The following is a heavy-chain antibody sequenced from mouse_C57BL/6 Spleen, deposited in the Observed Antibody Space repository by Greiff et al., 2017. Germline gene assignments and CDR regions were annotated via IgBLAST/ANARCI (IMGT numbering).Heavy chain of an antibody. CDR2: ISSGGSYT. J-gene: IGHJ2*01. D-gene: IGHD2-4*01. Sequence: EVKLVESGGDLVKPGGSLKLSCAASGFTFSSYGMSWVRQTPDKRLEWVATISSGGSYTYYPDSVKGRFTISRDNAKNTLYLQMSSLKSEDTAMYYCARREVITYYFGYWGQGTTLTVSS. CDR3: ARREVITYYFGY. CDR1: GFTFSSYG. V-gene: IGHV5-6*02.